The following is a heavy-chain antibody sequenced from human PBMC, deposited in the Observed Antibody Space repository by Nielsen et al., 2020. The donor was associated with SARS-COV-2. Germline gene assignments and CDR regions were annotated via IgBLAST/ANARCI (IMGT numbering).Heavy chain of an antibody. Sequence: GGSLRLSCAASGFTFDNYNMHWVRQAPGKGLEWVSGISGSGVTTYYADSVKGRFTISRDNSKNTLYLQMHSLRADDTAVFFCANGRTWAQFGHWGQGALVTVSS. J-gene: IGHJ4*02. CDR2: ISGSGVTT. CDR1: GFTFDNYN. D-gene: IGHD3/OR15-3a*01. CDR3: ANGRTWAQFGH. V-gene: IGHV3-23*01.